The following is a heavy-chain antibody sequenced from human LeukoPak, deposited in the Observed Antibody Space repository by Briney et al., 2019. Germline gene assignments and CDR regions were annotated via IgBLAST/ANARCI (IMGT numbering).Heavy chain of an antibody. CDR1: GFTFSSNA. J-gene: IGHJ6*02. D-gene: IGHD6-13*01. CDR3: AKGSSMEAAGRYYDYGMDV. CDR2: ISGTGGGT. Sequence: GSLLLSCVASGFTFSSNAMSCVRQAPGKGLEWVSTISGTGGGTYYAVSVKGRFTISRDNSKNALYLQMNSLRVADTALYYCAKGSSMEAAGRYYDYGMDVWGQGTTVTVSS. V-gene: IGHV3-23*01.